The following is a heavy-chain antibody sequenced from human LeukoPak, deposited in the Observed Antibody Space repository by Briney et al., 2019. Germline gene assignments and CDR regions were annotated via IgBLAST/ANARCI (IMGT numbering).Heavy chain of an antibody. D-gene: IGHD3-10*01. CDR2: ISYDGSNK. Sequence: PGGSLRLSCAASGFTFSSYGMHWVRQAPGKGLEWVAVISYDGSNKYYADSVKGRFTISRDNSKNTLYLQMNSLRAEDTAVYYCAKDRYYGSGSYPDYWGQGTLVTVSS. J-gene: IGHJ4*02. CDR3: AKDRYYGSGSYPDY. CDR1: GFTFSSYG. V-gene: IGHV3-30*18.